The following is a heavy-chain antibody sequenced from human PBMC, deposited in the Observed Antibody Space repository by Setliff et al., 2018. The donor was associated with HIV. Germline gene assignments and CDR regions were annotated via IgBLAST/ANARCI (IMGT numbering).Heavy chain of an antibody. CDR3: TTEDPWLRFGH. CDR2: IKRKSDGGTA. Sequence: GGSLRLSCTASGLKLSFSFAWLSWVRQVPGKGLEWVGRIKRKSDGGTADYGAPVQGRFTISRDDSKKTLYLQMNNLKTEDTGVYYCTTEDPWLRFGHWGQGTLVTVSS. V-gene: IGHV3-15*01. J-gene: IGHJ5*02. D-gene: IGHD5-12*01. CDR1: GLKLSFSFAW.